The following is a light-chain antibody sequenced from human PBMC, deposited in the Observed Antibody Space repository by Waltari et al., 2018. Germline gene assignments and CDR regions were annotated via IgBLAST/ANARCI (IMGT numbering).Light chain of an antibody. CDR3: SSYTTTNTPHYV. J-gene: IGLJ1*01. Sequence: QSALTQPASVSGSPGQSITLSCTGSRSDTGGYHYVFWYQQHPGKAPKRIIYPAEHRPSGVSSRFSGSKSGTTASLTISGLQAEDEADYYCSSYTTTNTPHYVFGSGTRVTVL. CDR2: PAE. CDR1: RSDTGGYHY. V-gene: IGLV2-14*03.